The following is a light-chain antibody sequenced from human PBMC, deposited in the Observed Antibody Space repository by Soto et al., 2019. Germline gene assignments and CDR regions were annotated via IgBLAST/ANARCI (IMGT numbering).Light chain of an antibody. CDR1: QYISSY. Sequence: DIQLTQSPSSLSATVGDRVTITCRASQYISSYLNWYSQKPGKPPKLLIYAASSLQSGVPSRFSGSESGTEFTLIISGLQPEDYATYYCQQTYSTQTFGQGTEVDIK. V-gene: IGKV1-39*01. CDR3: QQTYSTQT. CDR2: AAS. J-gene: IGKJ1*01.